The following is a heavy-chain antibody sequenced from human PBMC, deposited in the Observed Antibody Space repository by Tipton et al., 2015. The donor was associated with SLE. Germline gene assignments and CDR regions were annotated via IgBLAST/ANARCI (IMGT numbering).Heavy chain of an antibody. CDR1: GFIFSDYS. Sequence: SLRLSCAASGFIFSDYSMNWVGQDPGKGLEWVSSISSSSRYIYHAESLKGRFTISRDNAKNSLYLQMNSLRAEDTALYYCASELLPNYGMDVWGQGTTVTVSS. CDR3: ASELLPNYGMDV. V-gene: IGHV3-21*04. J-gene: IGHJ6*02. D-gene: IGHD2-15*01. CDR2: ISSSSRYI.